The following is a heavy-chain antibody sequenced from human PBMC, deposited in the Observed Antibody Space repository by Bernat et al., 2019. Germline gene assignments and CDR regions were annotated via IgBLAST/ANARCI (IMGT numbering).Heavy chain of an antibody. CDR2: SRNKDKTFTT. J-gene: IGHJ4*02. CDR1: GFTFSDHY. Sequence: EVQLVESGGGLVQPGGSLRLSCAASGFTFSDHYMDWVRQAPGKGLEWVGRSRNKDKTFTTAYAASVTGRFTISRDESKNSLYLKMNSLKTEDTAVYYCARASSYSGTYETRNYFDSWGQGTLVTVSS. CDR3: ARASSYSGTYETRNYFDS. D-gene: IGHD1-26*01. V-gene: IGHV3-72*01.